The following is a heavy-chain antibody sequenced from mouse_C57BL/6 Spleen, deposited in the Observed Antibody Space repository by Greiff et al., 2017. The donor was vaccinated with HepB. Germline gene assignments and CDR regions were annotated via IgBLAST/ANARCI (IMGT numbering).Heavy chain of an antibody. J-gene: IGHJ2*01. CDR1: GYTFTSYW. V-gene: IGHV1-72*01. D-gene: IGHD1-1*01. CDR2: IDPNSGGT. Sequence: VQLQQSGAELVKPGASVKLSCKASGYTFTSYWMHWVKQRPGRGLEWIGRIDPNSGGTKYNEKFKSKATLTVDKPSSTAYMQLSSLTSEDSAVYYCARGEPVITTVVAGFDYWGQGTTLTVSS. CDR3: ARGEPVITTVVAGFDY.